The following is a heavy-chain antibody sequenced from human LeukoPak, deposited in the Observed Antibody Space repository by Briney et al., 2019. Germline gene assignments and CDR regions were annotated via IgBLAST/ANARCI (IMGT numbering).Heavy chain of an antibody. CDR1: GFTFSTYT. Sequence: GGSLRLSCAASGFTFSTYTMSWVRQAPGKGLEWVSSISGSGGSTYYADFVKGRFTISRDNSKNTLYMQMNSLRAEDTAVYYCAKNLDYGDYGTSWDFDYWGQGTLVTVSS. CDR3: AKNLDYGDYGTSWDFDY. V-gene: IGHV3-23*01. J-gene: IGHJ4*02. CDR2: ISGSGGST. D-gene: IGHD4-17*01.